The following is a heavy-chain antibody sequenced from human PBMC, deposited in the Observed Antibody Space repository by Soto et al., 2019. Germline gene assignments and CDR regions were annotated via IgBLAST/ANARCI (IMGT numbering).Heavy chain of an antibody. CDR3: VRDGSKTLRDWFDP. Sequence: QVQLQESGPGVVKPSETLSLSCSVSGGSISKFYWSWIRKTAGKGLERMGRVYATGPTDYNPSLRSRVTMSVDISKKTFSLRLTSVTAADTGVYYCVRDGSKTLRDWFDPWGQGKLVTVSS. J-gene: IGHJ5*02. V-gene: IGHV4-4*07. CDR2: VYATGPT. CDR1: GGSISKFY.